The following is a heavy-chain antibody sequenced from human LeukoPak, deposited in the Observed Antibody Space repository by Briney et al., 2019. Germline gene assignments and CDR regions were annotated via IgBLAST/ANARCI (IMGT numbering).Heavy chain of an antibody. Sequence: ASVKVSCKVSGYTLTELSMHWVRQAPGKGLEWMGGFDPEDGETIYAQKFRGRVTMTEDTSTDTAYMELSSLRSEDTAVYYCATDLISYGSGSYSGICSGYWGQGTLVTVSS. CDR2: FDPEDGET. CDR1: GYTLTELS. CDR3: ATDLISYGSGSYSGICSGY. V-gene: IGHV1-24*01. D-gene: IGHD3-10*01. J-gene: IGHJ4*02.